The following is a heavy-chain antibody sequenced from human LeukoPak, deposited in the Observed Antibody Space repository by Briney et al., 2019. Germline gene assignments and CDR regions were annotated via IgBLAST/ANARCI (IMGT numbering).Heavy chain of an antibody. CDR1: GFTFDDYG. CDR3: AKGRDYDFWSGSDY. CDR2: ISGSGRYT. V-gene: IGHV3-23*01. J-gene: IGHJ4*02. D-gene: IGHD3-3*01. Sequence: GGSLRLSCAASGFTFDDYGMSWVRQAPGKGLEWVSAISGSGRYTYYAASVKGRFTLSRDISENTLYLQMNSLRAEDTAVYYCAKGRDYDFWSGSDYWGQGALVTVSS.